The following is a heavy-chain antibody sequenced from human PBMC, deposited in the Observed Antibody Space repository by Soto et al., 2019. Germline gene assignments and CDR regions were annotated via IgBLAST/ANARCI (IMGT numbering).Heavy chain of an antibody. J-gene: IGHJ4*02. D-gene: IGHD6-19*01. CDR3: ARGDAGGWFLDS. V-gene: IGHV4-31*03. Sequence: QVQLQESGPGLVKPSLTLSLTCTVSGGSIASSGNFWTWIRHHPGKGLEWLGYIVNSGTAYYTPSRKSRLSISIDTSKNHFSLSLTSLTAADTAVYFCARGDAGGWFLDSWGQGAQVIVSS. CDR1: GGSIASSGNF. CDR2: IVNSGTA.